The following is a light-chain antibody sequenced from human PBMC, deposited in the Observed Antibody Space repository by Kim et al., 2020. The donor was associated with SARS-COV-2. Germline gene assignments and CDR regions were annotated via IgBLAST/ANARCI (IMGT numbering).Light chain of an antibody. J-gene: IGLJ2*01. V-gene: IGLV2-11*01. Sequence: GKSVTISCTGTSGDVGGYNHVSWHQQHPGKAPKVVIFDVSQRPAGVPDRFSASKSGNTASLTISGLQSEDEADYYCSSYAGTYRLIFGGGTQLTVL. CDR3: SSYAGTYRLI. CDR1: SGDVGGYNH. CDR2: DVS.